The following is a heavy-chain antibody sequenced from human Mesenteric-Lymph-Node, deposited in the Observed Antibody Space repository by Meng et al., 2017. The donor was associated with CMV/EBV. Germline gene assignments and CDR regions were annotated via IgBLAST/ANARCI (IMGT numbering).Heavy chain of an antibody. Sequence: SETLSLTCAVYGGSFSGYYWSWIRQPPGKGLEWIGEINHSGSTNYNPSLKSRVTISVDTSKNQFSLKLSSVTAADTAVYYCASRMAAAGGAFDFWGQGTMVTVSS. J-gene: IGHJ3*01. CDR3: ASRMAAAGGAFDF. CDR2: INHSGST. V-gene: IGHV4-34*01. D-gene: IGHD6-13*01. CDR1: GGSFSGYY.